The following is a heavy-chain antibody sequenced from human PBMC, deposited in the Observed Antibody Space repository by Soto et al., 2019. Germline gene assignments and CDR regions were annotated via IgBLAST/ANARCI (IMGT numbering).Heavy chain of an antibody. CDR2: IYYSGST. V-gene: IGHV4-59*01. CDR3: ARDRNWKGYYGMDV. J-gene: IGHJ6*02. CDR1: GLSISSYY. D-gene: IGHD1-1*01. Sequence: SETLSLTCTVSGLSISSYYWSWIRQPPGKRLEWIGYIYYSGSTNYNPSLESRVTISVDTSKNQFSLKLSSVTAADTAVYYCARDRNWKGYYGMDVWGQGTTVPVSS.